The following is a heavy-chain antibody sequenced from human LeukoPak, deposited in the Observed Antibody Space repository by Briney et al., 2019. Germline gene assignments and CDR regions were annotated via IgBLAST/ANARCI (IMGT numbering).Heavy chain of an antibody. J-gene: IGHJ3*02. D-gene: IGHD6-13*01. CDR3: ARDTIAAAGLDAFDI. Sequence: GGSLRLSCAASGFTFSSYWMSWVRQAPGKGLEWVANIKQDGSEKYYVDSVKGRFTISRDNAKNSLYLQMNSLRAEDTAVYYCARDTIAAAGLDAFDIWGQGTMVTVSS. CDR1: GFTFSSYW. V-gene: IGHV3-7*01. CDR2: IKQDGSEK.